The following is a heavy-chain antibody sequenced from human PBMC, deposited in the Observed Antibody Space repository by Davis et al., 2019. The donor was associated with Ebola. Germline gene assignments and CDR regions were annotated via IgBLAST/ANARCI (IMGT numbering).Heavy chain of an antibody. V-gene: IGHV3-30*04. D-gene: IGHD6-13*01. CDR2: ISYDGSNK. CDR1: GFTFSSYA. CDR3: AKQQQLVLFD. Sequence: GESLKISCAASGFTFSSYAMHWVRQAPGKGLEWVAVISYDGSNKYYADSVKGRFTISRDNSKNTLYLQMNSLRAEDTAVYYCAKQQQLVLFDWGQGTLVTVSS. J-gene: IGHJ4*02.